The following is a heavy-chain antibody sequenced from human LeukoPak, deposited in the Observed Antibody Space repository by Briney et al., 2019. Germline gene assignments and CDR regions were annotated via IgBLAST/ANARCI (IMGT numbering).Heavy chain of an antibody. CDR2: ISSSSSYI. J-gene: IGHJ4*02. D-gene: IGHD6-19*01. V-gene: IGHV3-21*01. CDR1: GFTFSSYS. CDR3: ARERRVAVAGTPDY. Sequence: GGSLRLSCAASGFTFSSYSMNWVRQAPGKGLEWVSSISSSSSYIYYADSVKGRFTISRDNAKNSLYLQMNSQRAEDTAVYYCARERRVAVAGTPDYWGQGTLVTVSS.